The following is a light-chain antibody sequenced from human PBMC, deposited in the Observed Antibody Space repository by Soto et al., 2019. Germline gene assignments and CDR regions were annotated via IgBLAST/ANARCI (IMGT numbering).Light chain of an antibody. CDR2: AAS. V-gene: IGKV1-8*01. CDR3: QQYYSYPGT. Sequence: AIRMTQSPSSLSASTGDRVTITCRASQGISSYLAWYQQKPGKAPKLLIYAASTLQSGVPSRFSGSGSGTDFTLTISCLQSEDFATYYCQQYYSYPGTFGPGTKVISN. J-gene: IGKJ3*01. CDR1: QGISSY.